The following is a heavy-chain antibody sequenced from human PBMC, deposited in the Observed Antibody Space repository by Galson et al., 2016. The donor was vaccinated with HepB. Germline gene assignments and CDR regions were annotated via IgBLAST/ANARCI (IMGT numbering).Heavy chain of an antibody. D-gene: IGHD3-16*01. Sequence: SLRLSCAASGFPFSNYWMHWVRQAPGKGPVWVSRINSDGSSTTYADSVKGRFTISRDNAKNTLYLQMNSLRAEDTALYYCARDDHYGVYFDHWGQGTLVTVSS. CDR3: ARDDHYGVYFDH. CDR1: GFPFSNYW. J-gene: IGHJ4*02. V-gene: IGHV3-74*01. CDR2: INSDGSST.